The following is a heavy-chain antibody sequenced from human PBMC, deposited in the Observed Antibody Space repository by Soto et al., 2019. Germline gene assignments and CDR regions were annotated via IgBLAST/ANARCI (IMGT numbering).Heavy chain of an antibody. CDR3: ARLGRWETSS. CDR2: IYYSGST. CDR1: GGSISSGGYY. D-gene: IGHD1-26*01. J-gene: IGHJ4*02. V-gene: IGHV4-31*03. Sequence: SETLSLTCTVSGGSISSGGYYWSWIRQHPGKGLEWIGYIYYSGSTYYNPSLKSRVTISVDTSKNQFSLKLSSVTAADTAVYYCARLGRWETSSWGQGTLVTVSS.